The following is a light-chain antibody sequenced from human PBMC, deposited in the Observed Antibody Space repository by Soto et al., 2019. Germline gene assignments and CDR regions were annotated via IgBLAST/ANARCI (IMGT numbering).Light chain of an antibody. CDR3: AAWDDSLSGVV. CDR1: SSNIGGTNY. Sequence: QSVLTQPPSASGTPGQKVFISCSGSSSNIGGTNYAYWYQQLPGAAPKLLMHSNNLRPSGVPDRFSGSKSGTSASLAISGLRTEDEADYYCAAWDDSLSGVVFGGGTKLTVL. V-gene: IGLV1-47*02. J-gene: IGLJ3*02. CDR2: SNN.